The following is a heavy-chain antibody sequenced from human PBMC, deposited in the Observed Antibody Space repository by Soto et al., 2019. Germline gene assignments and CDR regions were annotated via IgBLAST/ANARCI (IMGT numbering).Heavy chain of an antibody. CDR2: ISYEGGNK. D-gene: IGHD3-22*01. J-gene: IGHJ6*02. CDR3: ARDAWLYYDSTRQGMDV. Sequence: QVQLVESGGGVVQPGRSLRLSCAASGFTFGNYAIHWVRKAPGKGLEWVAVISYEGGNKNHADSVKGRFTITRDNSKNTLFLTMNNLRAEYTAVYYCARDAWLYYDSTRQGMDVWGQGTTVTVSS. V-gene: IGHV3-30-3*01. CDR1: GFTFGNYA.